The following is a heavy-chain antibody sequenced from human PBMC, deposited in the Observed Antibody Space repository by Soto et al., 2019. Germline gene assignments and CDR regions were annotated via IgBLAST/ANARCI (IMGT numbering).Heavy chain of an antibody. D-gene: IGHD6-19*01. Sequence: GGSLRLSCAASGFTFSSHAMHWDRQAPGKGLEYVSAISSNGGSTYYANSVKGRFTISRDNSKNTLYLQMGSLRAEDMAVYYCARNLYSSYGMDVWGQGTTVTVSS. CDR3: ARNLYSSYGMDV. CDR2: ISSNGGST. V-gene: IGHV3-64*01. J-gene: IGHJ6*02. CDR1: GFTFSSHA.